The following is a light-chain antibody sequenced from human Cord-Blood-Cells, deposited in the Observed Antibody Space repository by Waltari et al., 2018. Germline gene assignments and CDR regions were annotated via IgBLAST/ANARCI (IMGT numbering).Light chain of an antibody. V-gene: IGKV3-15*01. CDR1: QSVSSN. J-gene: IGKJ5*01. Sequence: EIVMTQSPATLSVSPGERATLSCRASQSVSSNLSWYQQKPGQAPRLLIYVASTRATGIPARFIGSGSGTEFTLTISSLQSEDFAVYYCQQYNNWPPITFGQGTRLEIK. CDR3: QQYNNWPPIT. CDR2: VAS.